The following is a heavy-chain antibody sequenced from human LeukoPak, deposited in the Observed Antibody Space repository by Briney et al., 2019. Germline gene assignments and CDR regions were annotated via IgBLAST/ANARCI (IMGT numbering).Heavy chain of an antibody. CDR1: GGSFSGYY. V-gene: IGHV4-34*01. D-gene: IGHD6-13*01. J-gene: IGHJ3*02. CDR3: ARGGIAPVAFDI. CDR2: INHSGST. Sequence: SETLSLTCAVYGGSFSGYYWSWIRQPPGKGLEWIWEINHSGSTNYNPSLKSRVTISVDTSKNQFSLKLSSVTAADTAVYYCARGGIAPVAFDIWGQGTMVTVSS.